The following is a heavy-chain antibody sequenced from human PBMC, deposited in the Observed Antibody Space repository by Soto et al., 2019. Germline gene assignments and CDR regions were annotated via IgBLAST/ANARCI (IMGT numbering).Heavy chain of an antibody. D-gene: IGHD4-17*01. CDR1: GYSFTSYW. CDR3: AVVGAKHKYGDYFSSLSSYYYYYSGMAV. CDR2: IYPGDSDT. Sequence: PGESLKISCKGSGYSFTSYWIGWVRQMPGKGLEWMGIIYPGDSDTRYSPSFQGQVTISADKSISTAYLQWSSLKASDTAMYYCAVVGAKHKYGDYFSSLSSYYYYYSGMAVWGKGTTVTVSS. V-gene: IGHV5-51*01. J-gene: IGHJ6*04.